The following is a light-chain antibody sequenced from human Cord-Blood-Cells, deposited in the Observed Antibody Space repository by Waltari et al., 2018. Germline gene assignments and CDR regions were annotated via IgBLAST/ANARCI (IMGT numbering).Light chain of an antibody. CDR3: SSYTSSSTLV. Sequence: SALTQPASVSGSPGQSITISCTGTRSDVGGSKYVSWYQPHPGKAPKLMIYDVSNRPSGVSNRFSGSKSGNTASLTISGLQAEDEADYYCSSYTSSSTLVFGGGTKLTVL. J-gene: IGLJ3*02. V-gene: IGLV2-14*03. CDR2: DVS. CDR1: RSDVGGSKY.